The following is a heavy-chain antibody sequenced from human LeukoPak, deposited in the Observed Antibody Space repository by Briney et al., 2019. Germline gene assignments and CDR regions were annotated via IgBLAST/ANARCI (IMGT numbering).Heavy chain of an antibody. CDR3: ARGIVVVPAAIFRYFDY. Sequence: PSETLSLTCAVYGGSFRGYYCSWIRDPPGKGLEWSGEINHSGSTNYNPSLKSRVTISVDTSKNQFSLKLSSVTAADTAVYYCARGIVVVPAAIFRYFDYWGQGTLVTVSS. J-gene: IGHJ4*02. D-gene: IGHD2-2*02. CDR1: GGSFRGYY. V-gene: IGHV4-34*01. CDR2: INHSGST.